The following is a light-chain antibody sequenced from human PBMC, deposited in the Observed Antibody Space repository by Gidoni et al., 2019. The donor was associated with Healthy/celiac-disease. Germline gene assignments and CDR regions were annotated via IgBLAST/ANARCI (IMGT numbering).Light chain of an antibody. V-gene: IGKV1-39*01. J-gene: IGKJ1*01. CDR1: QSISSY. CDR3: QQSYSTPWT. CDR2: AAS. Sequence: DIQMTQSPSSLSASVADRVTITCRASQSISSYLNWYQQKPGKAPKLLIYAASILQSGVPSRFSGSGSGTDFTLTISSLQPEDFATYYCQQSYSTPWTFGQGTKVEIK.